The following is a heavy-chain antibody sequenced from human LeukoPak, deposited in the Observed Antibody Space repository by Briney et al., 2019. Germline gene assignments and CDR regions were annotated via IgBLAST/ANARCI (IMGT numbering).Heavy chain of an antibody. CDR3: ARHGRRAMVRGVNYYYYYMDV. CDR1: GGSFSGYY. V-gene: IGHV4-34*01. CDR2: INHSGST. J-gene: IGHJ6*03. Sequence: SETLSLTCAVYGGSFSGYYWSWIRQPPGKGLEWIGEINHSGSTNYNPSLKSRVTISVDTSKNQFSLKLSSVTAADTAVYYCARHGRRAMVRGVNYYYYYMDVWGKGTTVTISS. D-gene: IGHD3-10*01.